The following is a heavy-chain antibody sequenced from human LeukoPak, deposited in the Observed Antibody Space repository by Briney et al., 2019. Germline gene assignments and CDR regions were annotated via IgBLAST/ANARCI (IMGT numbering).Heavy chain of an antibody. J-gene: IGHJ4*02. D-gene: IGHD3-10*01. V-gene: IGHV1-2*02. Sequence: GASVKVSCKSSGYTFTGYYMHWVRQAPGQGLEWMGCINPNSGGTNYAQKFQSRVPMTRHTYISTAYMELSRLRSDDTAVYYWALGSGGFSDYWGQGTLVTVSS. CDR3: ALGSGGFSDY. CDR1: GYTFTGYY. CDR2: INPNSGGT.